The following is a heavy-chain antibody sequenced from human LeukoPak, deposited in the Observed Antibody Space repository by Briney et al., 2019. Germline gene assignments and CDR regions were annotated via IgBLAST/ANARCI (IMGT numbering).Heavy chain of an antibody. D-gene: IGHD3-22*01. CDR2: IYYSGST. J-gene: IGHJ4*02. V-gene: IGHV4-31*03. CDR3: ARDYYDSSGYYSPAFDY. Sequence: SETLSLTCTVSGGSISSGGYYWSWIRQHPGKGLEWIGYIYYSGSTYYNPSLKSRVTISVDTSKNQFSLKLSSVTAADTAVYYCARDYYDSSGYYSPAFDYWGQGTPVTVSS. CDR1: GGSISSGGYY.